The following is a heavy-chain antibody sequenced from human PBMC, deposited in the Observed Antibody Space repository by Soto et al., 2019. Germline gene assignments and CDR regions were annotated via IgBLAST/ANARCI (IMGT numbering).Heavy chain of an antibody. CDR1: GGSISRYY. J-gene: IGHJ6*02. CDR3: ARVRRSSLGKDV. Sequence: SETLSLTCTVSGGSISRYYWSWIRQPPGKGLEWIGYIYYSGSTNYNPSLKSRVTISVDTSKNQFSLKLSSVTAADTAVYYCARVRRSSLGKDVWGQGTTVTVSS. CDR2: IYYSGST. V-gene: IGHV4-59*01. D-gene: IGHD6-13*01.